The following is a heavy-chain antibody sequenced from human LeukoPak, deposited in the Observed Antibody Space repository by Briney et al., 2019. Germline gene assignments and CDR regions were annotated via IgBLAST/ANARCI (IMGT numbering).Heavy chain of an antibody. Sequence: GGSLKLSCAASGFTFSSYAMSWVRQAPGKGLEWVSAISGSGGSTYYADSVKGRFTISRDNSKNTLYLQMNSPRAEDTAVYYCAKDPPYGFGFDYWGQGTLVTVSS. J-gene: IGHJ4*02. D-gene: IGHD4-17*01. V-gene: IGHV3-23*01. CDR2: ISGSGGST. CDR1: GFTFSSYA. CDR3: AKDPPYGFGFDY.